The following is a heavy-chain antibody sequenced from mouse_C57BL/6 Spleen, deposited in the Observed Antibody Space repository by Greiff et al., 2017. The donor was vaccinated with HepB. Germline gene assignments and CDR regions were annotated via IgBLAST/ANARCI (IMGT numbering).Heavy chain of an antibody. Sequence: EVQGVESGGGLVKPGGSLKLSCAASGFTFSDYGMHWVRHAPEKGLEWVAYISSGSSTIYYADTVKGRFTISRDNAKNTLFLQMTSLRSEDTAMYYCASYDGYYWFAYWGQGTLVTVSA. V-gene: IGHV5-17*01. J-gene: IGHJ3*01. D-gene: IGHD2-3*01. CDR3: ASYDGYYWFAY. CDR1: GFTFSDYG. CDR2: ISSGSSTI.